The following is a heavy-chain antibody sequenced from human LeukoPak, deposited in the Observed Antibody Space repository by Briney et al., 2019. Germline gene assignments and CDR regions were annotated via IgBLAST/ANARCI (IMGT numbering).Heavy chain of an antibody. CDR2: IYYSGST. D-gene: IGHD2-2*01. CDR1: GGSISSGGYY. J-gene: IGHJ4*02. CDR3: ARRAVVPAAVSYFDN. Sequence: PSETLSLTCTVSGGSISSGGYYWSWIRQRPGKGLEWIGYIYYSGSTYYNPSLNSRITISMDTSKKQFSLRLASVTAADTAVYYCARRAVVPAAVSYFDNWGQGTLVTVSS. V-gene: IGHV4-39*01.